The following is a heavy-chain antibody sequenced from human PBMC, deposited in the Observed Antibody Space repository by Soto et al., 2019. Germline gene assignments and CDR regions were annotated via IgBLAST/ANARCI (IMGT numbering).Heavy chain of an antibody. CDR1: GGSFSGYY. V-gene: IGHV4-34*01. CDR3: ARGWFVVVPAAMRGWFDP. J-gene: IGHJ5*02. CDR2: INHSGST. Sequence: QVQLQQWGAGLLKPSETLSLTCAVYGGSFSGYYWSWIRQPPGKGLEWIGEINHSGSTNYNPSLKSRVTISVDTSKNQFSLKLSSVTAADTAVYYCARGWFVVVPAAMRGWFDPWGLGTLVTVSS. D-gene: IGHD2-2*01.